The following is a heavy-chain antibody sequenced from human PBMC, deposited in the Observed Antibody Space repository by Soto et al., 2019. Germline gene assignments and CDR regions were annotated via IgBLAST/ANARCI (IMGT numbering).Heavy chain of an antibody. CDR3: ARACSSNSCYDVFDY. D-gene: IGHD2-2*01. CDR2: IYTSGST. V-gene: IGHV4-4*07. CDR1: GGSISSYY. Sequence: SGTLSLTCTVSGGSISSYYWSWIRQPAGKGLEWIGRIYTSGSTNYNPSLKSRVTMSVDTSKNQFSLKLSSVTAPDTAVYYCARACSSNSCYDVFDYWGQGTLVTVS. J-gene: IGHJ4*02.